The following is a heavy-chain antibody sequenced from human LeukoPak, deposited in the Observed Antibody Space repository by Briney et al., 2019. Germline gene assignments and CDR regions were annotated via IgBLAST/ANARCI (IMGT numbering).Heavy chain of an antibody. CDR1: GDSIRSYY. D-gene: IGHD3-16*01. V-gene: IGHV4-59*12. J-gene: IGHJ3*01. CDR2: IHYSGST. CDR3: ARLGALHDACDV. Sequence: AETLSLTCTVSGDSIRSYYWSWIRQPPGKGLEWIGNIHYSGSTKYNPSLKSRVTISVDTSKNQFSLRVTSLTAADTAVYYCARLGALHDACDVWGQGTLVTVSS.